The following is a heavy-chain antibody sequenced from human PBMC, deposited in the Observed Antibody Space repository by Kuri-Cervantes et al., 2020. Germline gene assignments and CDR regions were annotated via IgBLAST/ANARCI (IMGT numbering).Heavy chain of an antibody. D-gene: IGHD3-10*01. J-gene: IGHJ5*02. CDR1: GYTFTGYY. CDR2: INPNSGGT. CDR3: ARDGLTMVRGVLGGDP. V-gene: IGHV1-2*02. Sequence: ASVKVSCKASGYTFTGYYMHWVRQAPGQGLEWMGWINPNSGGTNYAQKFQGRVTMTRDTSISTAYMELSSLRSEDTAVYYCARDGLTMVRGVLGGDPWGHGNLVNGAS.